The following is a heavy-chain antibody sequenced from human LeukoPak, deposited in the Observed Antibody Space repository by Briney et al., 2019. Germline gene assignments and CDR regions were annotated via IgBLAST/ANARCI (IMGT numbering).Heavy chain of an antibody. CDR2: IKQDGSEK. Sequence: GGSLRLSCAASGFTFSSYWMSWVRQAPGKGLEWVANIKQDGSEKYYVDSVKGRFTISRDNAKNSLYLQMNSLRTEDTAVYYCARVPTSHGQHVLRFLEWFLWFDPWGQGTLVTVSS. D-gene: IGHD3-3*01. CDR1: GFTFSSYW. J-gene: IGHJ5*02. CDR3: ARVPTSHGQHVLRFLEWFLWFDP. V-gene: IGHV3-7*01.